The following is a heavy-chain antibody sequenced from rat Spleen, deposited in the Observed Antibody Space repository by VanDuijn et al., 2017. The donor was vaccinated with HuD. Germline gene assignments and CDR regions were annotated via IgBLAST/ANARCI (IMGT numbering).Heavy chain of an antibody. Sequence: EVQLVESGGGLVQPGRSMKLSCAASGFTFSNYGMTWVRQAPTKGLEWVASITNSGGSTYYRDSVKGRFTISRDYAKSNLYLQMDSLRSEDTATYYCTTDTTEGMGFAYWGQGTLVTVSS. J-gene: IGHJ3*01. CDR2: ITNSGGST. CDR1: GFTFSNYG. D-gene: IGHD1-11*01. V-gene: IGHV5-27*01. CDR3: TTDTTEGMGFAY.